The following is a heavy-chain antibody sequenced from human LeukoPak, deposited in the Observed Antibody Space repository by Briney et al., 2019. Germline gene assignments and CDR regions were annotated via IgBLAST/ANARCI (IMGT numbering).Heavy chain of an antibody. CDR3: ATLLTGYPRDYYYGMDV. CDR1: GYTLTELS. D-gene: IGHD3-9*01. J-gene: IGHJ6*02. Sequence: ASVKVSCNVSGYTLTELSMHWVRQAPGKGLEWMGGFDPEDGETIYAQKFQGRVTMTEDTSTDTAYMELSSLRSEDTAVYYCATLLTGYPRDYYYGMDVWGQGTTVTVSS. CDR2: FDPEDGET. V-gene: IGHV1-24*01.